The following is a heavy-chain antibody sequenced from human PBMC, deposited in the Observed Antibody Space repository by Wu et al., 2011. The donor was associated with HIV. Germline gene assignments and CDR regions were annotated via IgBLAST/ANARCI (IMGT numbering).Heavy chain of an antibody. J-gene: IGHJ4*02. Sequence: VQLVQSGAEVKKPGESLKISCKGSGYSFTDYWIAWVRQMPGKGLEWMGIIYPGDSDTRYSPSFQGQVTISADKSITTAYLQWSSLKASDTAMYYCARGGIFAVITAPYCFDYWGQGPWSPSPQ. V-gene: IGHV5-51*03. CDR2: IYPGDSDT. CDR3: ARGGIFAVITAPYCFDY. D-gene: IGHD3-3*01. CDR1: GYSFTDYW.